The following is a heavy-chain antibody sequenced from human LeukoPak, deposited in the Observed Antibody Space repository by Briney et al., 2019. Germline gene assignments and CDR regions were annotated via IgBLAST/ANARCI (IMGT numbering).Heavy chain of an antibody. V-gene: IGHV4-59*08. D-gene: IGHD3-10*01. Sequence: SETLSLTCTVSGASISSHYWSWIRQPPGKGLEWIGYISHSGTTVYNPSLKSRVTIFGDTSKNQFSLRLTSPTAADTAVYYCARHATGSYSVPWLDPWGQGTLVTVSS. J-gene: IGHJ5*02. CDR1: GASISSHY. CDR3: ARHATGSYSVPWLDP. CDR2: ISHSGTT.